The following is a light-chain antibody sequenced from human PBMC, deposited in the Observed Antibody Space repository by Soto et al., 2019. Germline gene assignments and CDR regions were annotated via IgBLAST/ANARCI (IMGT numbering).Light chain of an antibody. CDR1: QSVSSNY. J-gene: IGKJ2*01. CDR2: GAS. CDR3: QHYGGSPLYS. Sequence: EMVLTQSPGTLSLSPGEGATLSCRASQSVSSNYLAWYQQKPGQAPRLLIYGASSRATCIPDRFDGSGSGTDFTLAISRVEPEDFSVYYCQHYGGSPLYSFGQGTKLEIK. V-gene: IGKV3-20*01.